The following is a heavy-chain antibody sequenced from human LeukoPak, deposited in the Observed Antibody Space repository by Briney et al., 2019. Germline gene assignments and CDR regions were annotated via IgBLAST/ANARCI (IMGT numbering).Heavy chain of an antibody. Sequence: SVKVSCKASGGTFSSYAISWVRQAPGQGLEWMGGIIPIFGTANYAQKFQGRVTITADESTSTAYMELSSLRSEDTAVYYCATGGGYSSGWYSLNWFDPWGQGTLVTVSS. D-gene: IGHD6-19*01. V-gene: IGHV1-69*01. CDR2: IIPIFGTA. CDR1: GGTFSSYA. J-gene: IGHJ5*02. CDR3: ATGGGYSSGWYSLNWFDP.